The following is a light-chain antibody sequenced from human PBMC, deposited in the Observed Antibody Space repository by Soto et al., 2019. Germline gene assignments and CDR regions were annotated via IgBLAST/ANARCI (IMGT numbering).Light chain of an antibody. V-gene: IGKV3-20*01. CDR1: QSVSSSY. J-gene: IGKJ3*01. CDR3: QQYGSSPRVFT. CDR2: GAS. Sequence: EIVLTQSPGTLSLSPGERATLSCRASQSVSSSYLAWYQQKPGQAPRLLIYGASSRATGIPDRLSGSGSGTDFTLTISRLEPEDFAVYYCQQYGSSPRVFTFGPGTKVDIK.